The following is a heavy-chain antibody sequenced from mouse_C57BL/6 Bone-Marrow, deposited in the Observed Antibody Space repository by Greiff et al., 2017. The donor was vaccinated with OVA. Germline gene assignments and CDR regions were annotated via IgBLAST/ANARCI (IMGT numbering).Heavy chain of an antibody. J-gene: IGHJ4*01. V-gene: IGHV1-15*01. CDR1: GYTFTDYE. CDR2: IDPETGGT. CDR3: TRGYSNYYAMDY. Sequence: VKLQQSGAELVRPGASVTLSCKASGYTFTDYEMHWVKQTPVHGLEWIGAIDPETGGTAYNQKFKGKAILTADKSSSSSYMKLRSLTSEDSAVYYCTRGYSNYYAMDYWGQGTSVTVSS. D-gene: IGHD2-5*01.